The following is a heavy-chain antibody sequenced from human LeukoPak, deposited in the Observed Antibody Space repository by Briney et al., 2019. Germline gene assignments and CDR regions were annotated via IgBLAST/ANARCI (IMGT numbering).Heavy chain of an antibody. CDR1: GGSINTYY. CDR2: IYYTGST. CDR3: ARGANRLDS. V-gene: IGHV4-59*12. J-gene: IGHJ4*02. Sequence: SETLSLTCSVSGGSINTYYWSWIRQTPGKGLEWIGFIYYTGSTNYNPSLKSRVTMSVDTSKSQFSLKLTSVTAVDTALYYCARGANRLDSWGRGTLVTVSS. D-gene: IGHD1-14*01.